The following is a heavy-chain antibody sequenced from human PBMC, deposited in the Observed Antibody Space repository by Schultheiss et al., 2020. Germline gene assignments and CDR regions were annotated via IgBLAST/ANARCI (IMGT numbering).Heavy chain of an antibody. CDR1: GGTFSSYA. CDR3: ARVQLERRDYGMDV. V-gene: IGHV1-69*04. Sequence: SVKVSCKASGGTFSSYAISWVRQAPGQGLEWMGRIIPILGIANYAQKFQGRVTITADESTSTAYMELSSLRSEDTAVYYCARVQLERRDYGMDVWGQGTTVTVSS. CDR2: IIPILGIA. J-gene: IGHJ6*02. D-gene: IGHD1-1*01.